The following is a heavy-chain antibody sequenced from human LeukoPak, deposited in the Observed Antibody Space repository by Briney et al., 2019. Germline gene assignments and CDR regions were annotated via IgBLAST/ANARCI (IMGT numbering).Heavy chain of an antibody. J-gene: IGHJ4*02. Sequence: ASVKVSCKASGYTFTGYYMHWVRQAPGQGLEWMGWINPNSGGTNYAQKFQGRVTMTRDTSISTAYMELSRLRSDDTAVYYCAGDLIEVYYYDSSGYYYGYWGQGTLVTVSS. CDR3: AGDLIEVYYYDSSGYYYGY. CDR2: INPNSGGT. V-gene: IGHV1-2*02. D-gene: IGHD3-22*01. CDR1: GYTFTGYY.